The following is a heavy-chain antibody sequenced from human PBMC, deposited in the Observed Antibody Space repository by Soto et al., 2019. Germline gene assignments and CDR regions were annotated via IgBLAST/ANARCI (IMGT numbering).Heavy chain of an antibody. D-gene: IGHD2-15*01. V-gene: IGHV1-69*06. CDR3: ARGLECRGYCLDKPTCFGP. CDR2: IIPIFGTP. Sequence: SVKVSCKASGGTFSTYTFSWVRQAPGQGLEWMGRIIPIFGTPYYAQKFQGRVTITADKSTSTVYMELSSLGSDDTAVYFCARGLECRGYCLDKPTCFGPWGQRTLVTVSS. J-gene: IGHJ5*02. CDR1: GGTFSTYT.